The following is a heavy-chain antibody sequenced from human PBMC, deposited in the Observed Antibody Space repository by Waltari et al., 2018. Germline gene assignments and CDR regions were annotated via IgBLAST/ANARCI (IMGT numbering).Heavy chain of an antibody. CDR1: GYTFINYE. CDR2: VNPDSGAT. J-gene: IGHJ5*02. Sequence: QVQLVQSGAEVLKPGASVKVSCQASGYTFINYEIHWVRKAAGQGFEWMGWVNPDSGATAYAQKFQGRITMTWDTSISTAYMELSNLRSDDTAVLYCARGRDVFANFDYNWFDPWGQGTLVTVSS. D-gene: IGHD3-3*01. V-gene: IGHV1-8*02. CDR3: ARGRDVFANFDYNWFDP.